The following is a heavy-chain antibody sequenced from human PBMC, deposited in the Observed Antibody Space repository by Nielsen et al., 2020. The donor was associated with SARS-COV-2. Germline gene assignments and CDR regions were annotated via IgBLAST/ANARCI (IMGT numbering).Heavy chain of an antibody. CDR2: TSYDGRDK. V-gene: IGHV3-30*03. CDR1: EISFRSYG. D-gene: IGHD3-10*01. Sequence: GGSLRLSCVASEISFRSYGMHWVRQAPGKGLDWVAFTSYDGRDKFYADSVRGRFIVSRDNFRNTLSLHMDSLRTEDTAVYYCARARSRALVTYYFDYWGQGTLVTVSS. J-gene: IGHJ4*02. CDR3: ARARSRALVTYYFDY.